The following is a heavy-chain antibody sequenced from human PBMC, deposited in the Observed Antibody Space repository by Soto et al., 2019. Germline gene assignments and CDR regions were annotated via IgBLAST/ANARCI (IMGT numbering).Heavy chain of an antibody. V-gene: IGHV5-10-1*01. Sequence: GESLKISCKGSGYSFTIYWISWVRQMPGKGLEWIGRIDPSDSYTNYSPSFQGHVTISADKSISTAYLQWSSLKASDTAMYYCVGDDYSNPGDVWGQGTTVTVSS. CDR1: GYSFTIYW. D-gene: IGHD4-4*01. CDR3: VGDDYSNPGDV. J-gene: IGHJ6*02. CDR2: IDPSDSYT.